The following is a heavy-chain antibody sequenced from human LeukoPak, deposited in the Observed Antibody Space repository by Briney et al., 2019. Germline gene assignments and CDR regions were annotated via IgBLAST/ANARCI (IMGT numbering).Heavy chain of an antibody. D-gene: IGHD6-13*01. CDR3: AKTGYSSSWYYAY. CDR1: GFTFSDYG. V-gene: IGHV3-23*01. J-gene: IGHJ4*02. Sequence: GGSLRLSCAASGFTFSDYGMNWVRQAPGKGLEWVSGISGSGGSTYYADSVKGRFTISRDNSKNTLYLQMNSLRAEDTAVYYCAKTGYSSSWYYAYWGQGTLVTVSS. CDR2: ISGSGGST.